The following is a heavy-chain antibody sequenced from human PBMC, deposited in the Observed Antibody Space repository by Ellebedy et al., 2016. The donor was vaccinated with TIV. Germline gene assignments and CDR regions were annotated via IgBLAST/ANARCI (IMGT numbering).Heavy chain of an antibody. CDR3: ARLCGSRSYQPFDY. V-gene: IGHV5-51*01. J-gene: IGHJ4*02. Sequence: PGGSLRLSCQGSGYRFTTYWSGWVRQMPGEGLEWMGIVYPDDSTTKYTPSFQRRVTVSVDKSVSSAYLQWSSLKASDTAMYYCARLCGSRSYQPFDYWGQGTLVTVSS. CDR2: VYPDDSTT. D-gene: IGHD3-10*01. CDR1: GYRFTTYW.